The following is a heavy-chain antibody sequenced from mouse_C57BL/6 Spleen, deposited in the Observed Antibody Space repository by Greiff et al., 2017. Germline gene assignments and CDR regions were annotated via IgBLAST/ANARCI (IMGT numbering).Heavy chain of an antibody. Sequence: VQLQQSGPELVKPGASVKISCKASGYTFTDYYMNWVKQSHGKSLEWIGDINPNNGGTSYNQKFKGKATLTVDKSSSTAYMERRSLTSEDSAVYYCARRYYGSSYWYFDVWGTGTTVTVSS. V-gene: IGHV1-26*01. CDR1: GYTFTDYY. CDR3: ARRYYGSSYWYFDV. CDR2: INPNNGGT. J-gene: IGHJ1*03. D-gene: IGHD1-1*01.